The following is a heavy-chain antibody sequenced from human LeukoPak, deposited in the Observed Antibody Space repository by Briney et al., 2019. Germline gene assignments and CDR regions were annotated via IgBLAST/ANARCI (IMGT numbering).Heavy chain of an antibody. J-gene: IGHJ6*03. CDR1: GFTFSSYG. V-gene: IGHV3-30*02. Sequence: PGGSLRLSCAASGFTFSSYGMHWVRQAPGKGLEWVAFIRYDGSNKYYADSVKGRFTISRDNAKNSLYLQMNSLRAEDTAVYYCARDSTPNCSGGSCYNYYYYMDVWGKGTTVTISS. D-gene: IGHD2-15*01. CDR2: IRYDGSNK. CDR3: ARDSTPNCSGGSCYNYYYYMDV.